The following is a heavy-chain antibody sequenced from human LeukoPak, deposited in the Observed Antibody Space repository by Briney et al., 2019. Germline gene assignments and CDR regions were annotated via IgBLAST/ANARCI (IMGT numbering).Heavy chain of an antibody. J-gene: IGHJ4*02. D-gene: IGHD4-17*01. Sequence: SETLSLTCTVSGGSISSYYWSWIRQPPGKGLEWIGYIYSSGSTSYNPSLKSRVTMSIDTSKNQFSLKVKSVTAADTAVYYCARESNGDYSDYWGREPWSPSPQ. V-gene: IGHV4-59*01. CDR1: GGSISSYY. CDR2: IYSSGST. CDR3: ARESNGDYSDY.